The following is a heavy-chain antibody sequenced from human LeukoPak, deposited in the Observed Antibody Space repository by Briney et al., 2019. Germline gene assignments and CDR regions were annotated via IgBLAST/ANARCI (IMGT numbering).Heavy chain of an antibody. D-gene: IGHD3-10*01. CDR2: ISDSGDSI. CDR1: GFTFSTYA. Sequence: GGSLRLSCAAAGFTFSTYAMSWVRQAPGKGLEWVSIISDSGDSIYYTDSVRGRFTISRDNSKNTLYLQMNTLRAEDTGVYYCAKGTYASGSYYRGPFDSWGQGTLVTVSS. V-gene: IGHV3-23*01. CDR3: AKGTYASGSYYRGPFDS. J-gene: IGHJ5*01.